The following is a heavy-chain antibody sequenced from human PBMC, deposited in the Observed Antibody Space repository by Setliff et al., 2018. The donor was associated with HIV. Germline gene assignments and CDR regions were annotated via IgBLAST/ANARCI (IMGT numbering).Heavy chain of an antibody. CDR2: INPSGGST. CDR1: GYTFTNYY. J-gene: IGHJ6*03. D-gene: IGHD3-3*01. CDR3: ARDGYYNFWSGYGYYYYYMDV. Sequence: ASVKVSCKASGYTFTNYYMHWVRQAPGQGLEWMGWINPSGGSTTYAQKFQGRVTMTRDTSTTTIFMELSSLRSEDTAVYYCARDGYYNFWSGYGYYYYYMDVWGKGTTVTVSS. V-gene: IGHV1-46*01.